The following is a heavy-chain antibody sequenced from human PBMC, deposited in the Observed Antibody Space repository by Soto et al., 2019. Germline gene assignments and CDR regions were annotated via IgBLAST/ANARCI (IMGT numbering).Heavy chain of an antibody. J-gene: IGHJ6*02. CDR1: GYTFTGYY. D-gene: IGHD1-1*01. Sequence: ASVKVSCKASGYTFTGYYMHWVRQAPGQGLEWMGWINPNSGGTNYAQKFQGRVTMTRDTSISTAYMELSKLRSDDTAVYYCARGLEDYYGMDVWGQGTTVTVSS. V-gene: IGHV1-2*02. CDR2: INPNSGGT. CDR3: ARGLEDYYGMDV.